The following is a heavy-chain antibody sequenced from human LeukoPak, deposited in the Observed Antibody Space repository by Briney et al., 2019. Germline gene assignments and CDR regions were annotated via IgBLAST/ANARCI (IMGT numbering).Heavy chain of an antibody. J-gene: IGHJ6*03. CDR1: GFTFGDYP. Sequence: GGSLRLSCTASGFTFGDYPMRWFRQAPGKGLEWVGFIRSKAYGGTTEYAASVKGRITISRDDSKSIAYLQMNSLKTEDTAVYYCSRLDQLLGSYYMDVWGKGTTVTVSS. D-gene: IGHD2-2*01. CDR3: SRLDQLLGSYYMDV. CDR2: IRSKAYGGTT. V-gene: IGHV3-49*03.